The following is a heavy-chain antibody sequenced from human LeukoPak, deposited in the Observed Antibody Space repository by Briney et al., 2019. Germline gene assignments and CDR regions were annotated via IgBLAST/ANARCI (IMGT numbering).Heavy chain of an antibody. CDR3: AIAGYRYYYYMDV. CDR2: INPNSGGT. D-gene: IGHD5-12*01. J-gene: IGHJ6*03. CDR1: GYTFTGYY. V-gene: IGHV1-2*02. Sequence: VASVKVSCKASGYTFTGYYMHWVRQAPGQGLEWMGWINPNSGGTNYAQKFQGRVTMTRDTSISTAYMELSRLRSDDTAVYYCAIAGYRYYYYMDVWGKGTTVTISS.